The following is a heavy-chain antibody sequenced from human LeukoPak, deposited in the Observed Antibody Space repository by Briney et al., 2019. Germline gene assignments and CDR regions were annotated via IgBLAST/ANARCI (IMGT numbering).Heavy chain of an antibody. Sequence: PGGSLRLSCAASGFTFSSYAMHWVRQAPGEGLEWVAVISYDGSNKYYADSVKGRFTISRDNSKNTLYLQMNSLRAEDMAVYYCASPYCSSTSCYPWDAFDIWGQGTMVTVSS. V-gene: IGHV3-30-3*01. CDR1: GFTFSSYA. J-gene: IGHJ3*02. CDR2: ISYDGSNK. D-gene: IGHD2-2*01. CDR3: ASPYCSSTSCYPWDAFDI.